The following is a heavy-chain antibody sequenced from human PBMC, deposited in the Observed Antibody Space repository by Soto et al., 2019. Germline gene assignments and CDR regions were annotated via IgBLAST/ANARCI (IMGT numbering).Heavy chain of an antibody. CDR1: GGTISSGDYY. CDR2: IYYSGST. J-gene: IGHJ5*02. V-gene: IGHV4-30-4*01. D-gene: IGHD6-6*01. CDR3: ARERPDGARLDP. Sequence: SETLSLTCTVSGGTISSGDYYWSWIRQPPGKGLEWIGYIYYSGSTFYNPSLKSRLTISVDTSKNQFSLKLSSVTAADTAVYYCARERPDGARLDPWGQGTLVTVSS.